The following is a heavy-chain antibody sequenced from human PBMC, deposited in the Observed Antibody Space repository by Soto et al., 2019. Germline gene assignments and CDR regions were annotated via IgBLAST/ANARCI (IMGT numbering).Heavy chain of an antibody. Sequence: GGSLRLSCAASGFSFTNFAMSWVRQAPGKGLEWVAGIGASGDIALYADSVKGRLSISRDNSKNTLYLQLNSLRFEDTAVYYCAKDDFTDRGDDYFDYWGPGTLVTVSS. J-gene: IGHJ4*02. CDR2: IGASGDIA. CDR1: GFSFTNFA. CDR3: AKDDFTDRGDDYFDY. D-gene: IGHD2-21*02. V-gene: IGHV3-23*01.